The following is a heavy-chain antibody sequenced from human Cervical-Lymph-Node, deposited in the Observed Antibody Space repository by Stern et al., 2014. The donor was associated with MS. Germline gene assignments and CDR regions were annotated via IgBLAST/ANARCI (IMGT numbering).Heavy chain of an antibody. Sequence: QLQLQESGSGLVRPSQTLSLTCTVSGGSVSSGGYTWSWLRQPPGKGLEWIGYIYEDESSYYNPSLKSRVTISIDRSKNQFSLSLSSMTAADTALYYCARVVRFLEWVPFDPWGQGILVTVSS. CDR1: GGSVSSGGYT. CDR3: ARVVRFLEWVPFDP. CDR2: IYEDESS. V-gene: IGHV4-30-2*01. J-gene: IGHJ5*02. D-gene: IGHD3-3*01.